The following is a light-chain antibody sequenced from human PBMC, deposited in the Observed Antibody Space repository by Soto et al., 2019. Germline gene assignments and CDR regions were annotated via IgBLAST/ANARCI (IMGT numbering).Light chain of an antibody. CDR1: SSDVGGYNY. J-gene: IGLJ3*02. CDR2: EVS. Sequence: HSALTQPASVSGSPGQSITISCTGTSSDVGGYNYVSWFQQYPGKAPKLMIYEVSNRPSGVSVRFSGSKSGNTASLTISGLQAEDEADFYCSSFTSSSTWVFGGGTKLTVL. V-gene: IGLV2-14*01. CDR3: SSFTSSSTWV.